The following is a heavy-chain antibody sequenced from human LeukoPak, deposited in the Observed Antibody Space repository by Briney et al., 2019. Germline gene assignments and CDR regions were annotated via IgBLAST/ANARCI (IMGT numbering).Heavy chain of an antibody. CDR3: ASRLVTKYFDY. CDR2: INHSGST. Sequence: SETLSLTCAVYGASFSGYYWSWIRQPPGKGLEWIGEINHSGSTNYNPSPKSRVTISVDTSKNQFSLRLSSVTAADTAVYYCASRLVTKYFDYWGQGTPVTVSS. CDR1: GASFSGYY. J-gene: IGHJ4*02. D-gene: IGHD2-21*02. V-gene: IGHV4-34*01.